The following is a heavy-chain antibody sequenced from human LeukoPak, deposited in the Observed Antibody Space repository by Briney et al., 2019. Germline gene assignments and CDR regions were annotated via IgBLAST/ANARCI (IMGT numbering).Heavy chain of an antibody. CDR1: GYTFTGYY. CDR2: INPNSGGT. D-gene: IGHD2-15*01. Sequence: GASVKVSCKASGYTFTGYYMHWVRQAPGQGLEWIGWINPNSGGTKYAQKFQGRVTMTRDTSISTAYMELSSLTSDDTAVYYCARVGRVAGEHYGMDVWGQGTTVTVSS. CDR3: ARVGRVAGEHYGMDV. V-gene: IGHV1-2*02. J-gene: IGHJ6*02.